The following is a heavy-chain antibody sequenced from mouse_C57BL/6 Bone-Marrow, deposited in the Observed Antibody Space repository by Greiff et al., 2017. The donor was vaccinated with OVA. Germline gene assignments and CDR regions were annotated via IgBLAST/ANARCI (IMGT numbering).Heavy chain of an antibody. CDR1: GYTFTGYW. J-gene: IGHJ3*01. V-gene: IGHV1-9*01. CDR2: ILPGSGST. Sequence: VQLQESGAELMKPGASVKLSCKATGYTFTGYWIEWVKQRPGHGLEWIGEILPGSGSTNYNEKFKGKATFTAATSSNTAYMQLSSLTTEDSAFYYCARSGPYYYGSSSWFAYWGQGTLVTGSA. D-gene: IGHD1-1*01. CDR3: ARSGPYYYGSSSWFAY.